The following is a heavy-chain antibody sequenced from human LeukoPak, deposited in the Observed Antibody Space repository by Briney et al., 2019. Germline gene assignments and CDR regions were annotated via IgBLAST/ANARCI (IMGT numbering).Heavy chain of an antibody. Sequence: SETLSLTCTVSGGSISSDHWSWIRQPAGKGLQWIGHIYTSGSTNYNPSLKSRVTMSVDTSKNQFSLKLSSVSAADTAVYYCARDGSGYYGLFDPWGQGTLVTVSS. J-gene: IGHJ5*02. CDR3: ARDGSGYYGLFDP. D-gene: IGHD3-22*01. CDR1: GGSISSDH. CDR2: IYTSGST. V-gene: IGHV4-4*07.